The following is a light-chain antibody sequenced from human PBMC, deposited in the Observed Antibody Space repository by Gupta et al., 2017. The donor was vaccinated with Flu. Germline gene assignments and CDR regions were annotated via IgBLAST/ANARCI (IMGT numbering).Light chain of an antibody. J-gene: IGKJ1*01. Sequence: PSSLSASVGDRVTIICRASQPINTYLNWYQHKPGKAPKFLIYAASNLQSGVPSRFSGSGSGTDFTLTISSLQPEDFATYFCQQSYNTPGTFGQGTKVDIK. V-gene: IGKV1-39*01. CDR3: QQSYNTPGT. CDR2: AAS. CDR1: QPINTY.